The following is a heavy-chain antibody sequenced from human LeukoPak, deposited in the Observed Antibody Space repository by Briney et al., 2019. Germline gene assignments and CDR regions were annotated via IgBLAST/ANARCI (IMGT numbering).Heavy chain of an antibody. CDR1: GGSISDYY. CDR2: MSTTGTT. J-gene: IGHJ3*02. CDR3: ARDSFGVNAFNI. Sequence: SETLSLTCTVSGGSISDYYWTWIRQPPGKGLEWIGRMSTTGTTDYNPSLKSRVTLSVDTSKNQFSLNLNSVTAADTAMYYCARDSFGVNAFNIWGQGTMVTVSS. V-gene: IGHV4-4*07. D-gene: IGHD3-16*01.